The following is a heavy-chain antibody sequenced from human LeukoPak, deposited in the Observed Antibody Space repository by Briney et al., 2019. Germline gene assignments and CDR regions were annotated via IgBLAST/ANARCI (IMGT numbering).Heavy chain of an antibody. Sequence: GGSLRLSCEVSGYTFSNFAVTGVRQAPGKGLEWVAVISKDGTYKYFSDSVKGRYTVSRDNSQNTAYLQMNSLRSEGTAMYYCTKDDGPYSLTPYSVGLFDCWSPGSLVTV. D-gene: IGHD4-11*01. V-gene: IGHV3-30*04. CDR2: ISKDGTYK. CDR3: TKDDGPYSLTPYSVGLFDC. CDR1: GYTFSNFA. J-gene: IGHJ4*02.